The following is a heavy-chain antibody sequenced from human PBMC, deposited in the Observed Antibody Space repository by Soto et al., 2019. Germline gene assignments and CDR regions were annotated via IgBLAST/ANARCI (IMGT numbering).Heavy chain of an antibody. CDR3: ARDRDHVLDF. CDR1: GYSFTSQG. J-gene: IGHJ3*01. Sequence: GASVKVSRKASGYSFTSQGLSWVRPAPGQGLEGMGWVSTKSGNTAYAQKVQDRVTLTRDTSATTAYMELRSLTSDDTAIYYCARDRDHVLDFWGQGTMVTVSS. D-gene: IGHD3-10*02. CDR2: VSTKSGNT. V-gene: IGHV1-18*01.